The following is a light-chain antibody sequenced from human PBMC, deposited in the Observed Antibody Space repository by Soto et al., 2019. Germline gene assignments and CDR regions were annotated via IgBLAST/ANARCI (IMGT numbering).Light chain of an antibody. CDR1: QSISSW. CDR3: QQYDSYSWT. Sequence: DIQMTQSPSTLSASAGARVTITGRASQSISSWSAWYKQKPGKAPKLLSYDASTLESGVPSRFRGSGSGTEFTLTIRSLKPDDFATYYCQQYDSYSWTFGQGTKVDI. J-gene: IGKJ1*01. V-gene: IGKV1-5*01. CDR2: DAS.